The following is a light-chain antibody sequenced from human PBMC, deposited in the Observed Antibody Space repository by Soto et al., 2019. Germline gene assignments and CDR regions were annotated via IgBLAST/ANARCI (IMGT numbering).Light chain of an antibody. Sequence: EVLLTQSPVTLSLSPGERATLSCRASQSVSGYLSWCQQKPGHAPRLLIFDATNRATGVPARFSGSGSGTDFTLTISSLEPEDFAVYYCQQRDSGPPYNFGQGTRLEIK. CDR3: QQRDSGPPYN. CDR1: QSVSGY. CDR2: DAT. J-gene: IGKJ2*01. V-gene: IGKV3-11*01.